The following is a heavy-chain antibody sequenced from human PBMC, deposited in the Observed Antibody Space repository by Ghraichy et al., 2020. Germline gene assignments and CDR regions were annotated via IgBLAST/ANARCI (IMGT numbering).Heavy chain of an antibody. D-gene: IGHD2-2*03. CDR1: DDSISSYY. J-gene: IGHJ6*02. CDR3: ARDGYCSSTSCYAAYYYGLEV. V-gene: IGHV4-4*07. Sequence: SETLSLTCTVSDDSISSYYWSWVRQPAGRGLEWIGRVYNSGSTFYNPSLKSRVTMSVDPSKNQGSLKLKSVTAADTAVYYCARDGYCSSTSCYAAYYYGLEVWGQGTTVTVSS. CDR2: VYNSGST.